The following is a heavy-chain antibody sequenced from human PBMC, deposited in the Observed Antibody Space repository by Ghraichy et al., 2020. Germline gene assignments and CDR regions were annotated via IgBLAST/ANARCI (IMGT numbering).Heavy chain of an antibody. J-gene: IGHJ4*02. V-gene: IGHV3-23*01. CDR3: AKDKHRRGYSYGYKGY. Sequence: GGSLRLSCAASGFTFSSYAMSWVRQAPGKGLEWVSAISGSGGSTYYADSVKGRFTISRDNSKNTLYLQMNSLRAEDTAVYYCAKDKHRRGYSYGYKGYWGQGTLVTVSS. CDR2: ISGSGGST. CDR1: GFTFSSYA. D-gene: IGHD5-18*01.